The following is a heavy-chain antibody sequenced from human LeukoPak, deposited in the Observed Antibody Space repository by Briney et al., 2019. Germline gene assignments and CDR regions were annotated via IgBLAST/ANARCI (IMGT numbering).Heavy chain of an antibody. CDR3: AREEWELDAFDI. CDR2: INSDGSST. D-gene: IGHD1-26*01. V-gene: IGHV3-74*01. CDR1: GFTFSSYW. Sequence: GGSLRLSCAASGFTFSSYWMHWVRQAPGKGLVWVSRINSDGSSTSYADSVKGRFTISRDNAKNTLYLQMNSLGAEDTAVYYCAREEWELDAFDIWGQGTMVTVS. J-gene: IGHJ3*02.